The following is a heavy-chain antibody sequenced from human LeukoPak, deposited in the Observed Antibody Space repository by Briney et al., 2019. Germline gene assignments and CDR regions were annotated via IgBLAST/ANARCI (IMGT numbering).Heavy chain of an antibody. Sequence: SETLSLTCTVSSGSISSGSYYWSWIRQPAGKGLEWIGRIYTSGSTNYNPSLKSRVTISVDTSKNQFSLKLSSVTAADTAVYYCARGAGYYDSSGYKDYWGQGTLVTVSS. J-gene: IGHJ4*02. CDR2: IYTSGST. V-gene: IGHV4-61*02. CDR1: SGSISSGSYY. CDR3: ARGAGYYDSSGYKDY. D-gene: IGHD3-22*01.